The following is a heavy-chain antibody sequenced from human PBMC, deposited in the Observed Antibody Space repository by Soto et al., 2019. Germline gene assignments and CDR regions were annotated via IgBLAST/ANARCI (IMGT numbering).Heavy chain of an antibody. J-gene: IGHJ4*02. CDR1: GFTFSNYW. V-gene: IGHV3-74*01. CDR3: ARINSLVSFSLDY. Sequence: GGSLRLSCAASGFTFSNYWMHWVRQAPGKGLVWISRMNSDGSNTVYADAVKGRFTISRDNAKNSLYLQMNSLRAEDTAVYYCARINSLVSFSLDYWGQGTLVTVSS. D-gene: IGHD1-1*01. CDR2: MNSDGSNT.